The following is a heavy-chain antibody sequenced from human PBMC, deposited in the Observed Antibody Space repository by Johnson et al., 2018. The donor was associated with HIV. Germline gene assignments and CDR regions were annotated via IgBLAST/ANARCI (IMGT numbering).Heavy chain of an antibody. D-gene: IGHD6-6*01. J-gene: IGHJ3*02. CDR2: ISGNGGDT. CDR3: AGGRGSYSSSSPLPLDAFDI. Sequence: VQLVESGGGSAQPGGSLRLSCAASGFNFGSYAMTWVRQAPGKGLEWVSAISGNGGDTYFADSVKGRFTISRDNFKNTLYLQMNSLRAEDTAVYYCAGGRGSYSSSSPLPLDAFDIWGQGTMVTVSS. CDR1: GFNFGSYA. V-gene: IGHV3-23*04.